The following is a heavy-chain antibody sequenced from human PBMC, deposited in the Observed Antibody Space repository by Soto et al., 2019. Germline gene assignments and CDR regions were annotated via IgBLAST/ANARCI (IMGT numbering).Heavy chain of an antibody. J-gene: IGHJ4*02. CDR2: IIPIFGTA. CDR3: ASHHYYDSSGYYCYFDY. V-gene: IGHV1-69*01. CDR1: GGTFSSYA. Sequence: QVQLVQSGAEVKKPGSSVKVSCKASGGTFSSYAISWVRQAPGQGLEWMGGIIPIFGTANYAQKFQGRVTITADESTSTAYMELSSLRSEDTAVYYCASHHYYDSSGYYCYFDYRGQGTLVTVSS. D-gene: IGHD3-22*01.